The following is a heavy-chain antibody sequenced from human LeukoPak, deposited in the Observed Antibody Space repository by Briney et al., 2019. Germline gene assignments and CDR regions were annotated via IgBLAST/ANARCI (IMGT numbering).Heavy chain of an antibody. D-gene: IGHD3-22*01. J-gene: IGHJ4*02. V-gene: IGHV4-59*01. CDR2: IYYSGST. CDR1: GGSFSGYY. CDR3: ASTHYDSSGFDY. Sequence: PSETLSLTCAVYGGSFSGYYWSWIRQPPGKGLEWIGYIYYSGSTNYNPSLKSRVTISVDTSKNQFSLKLSSVTAADTAVYYCASTHYDSSGFDYWGQGTLVTVSS.